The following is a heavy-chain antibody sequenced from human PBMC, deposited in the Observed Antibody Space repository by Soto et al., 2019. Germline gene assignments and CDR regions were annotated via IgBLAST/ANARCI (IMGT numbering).Heavy chain of an antibody. CDR2: IIPIFGTA. J-gene: IGHJ6*02. D-gene: IGHD6-19*01. CDR1: GGTFSSYA. Sequence: QVQLVQSGAEVKKPGSSVKVSCKASGGTFSSYAISWVRQAPGQGLEWMGGIIPIFGTANYAQKFQGRVTITADKSTSTAYMELSSLRSEDTAVYYCARERVPGIAVAVTYYYGMDVWGQGTTVTVSS. CDR3: ARERVPGIAVAVTYYYGMDV. V-gene: IGHV1-69*06.